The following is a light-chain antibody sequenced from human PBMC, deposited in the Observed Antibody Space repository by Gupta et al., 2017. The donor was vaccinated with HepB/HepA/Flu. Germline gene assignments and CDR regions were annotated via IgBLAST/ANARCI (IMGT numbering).Light chain of an antibody. CDR2: EVT. CDR3: SSYAGTNIVI. CDR1: SSDIGKYNF. V-gene: IGLV2-8*01. Sequence: QSALTQPPSASGSPGQSVTISCTGTSSDIGKYNFVSWYQQHPGKVPKLMIYEVTKRPSGVPDRFSGSKSGNTASLTVSGLQAEDEADYYCSSYAGTNIVIFGGGTKVTVL. J-gene: IGLJ2*01.